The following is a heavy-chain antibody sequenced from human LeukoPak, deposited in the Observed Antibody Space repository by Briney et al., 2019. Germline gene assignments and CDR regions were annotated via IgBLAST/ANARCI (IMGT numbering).Heavy chain of an antibody. CDR1: GFTFSNYA. CDR3: ARDGSGTLLYYFDY. D-gene: IGHD3-10*01. Sequence: GGSLRLSCAASGFTFSNYAMSWVRQAPGKGLEWVSAISDSGGTTYYADSVKGRFTISRDNAKNSLYLQMNSLRAEDTAVYYCARDGSGTLLYYFDYWGQGTLVTVSS. V-gene: IGHV3-23*01. J-gene: IGHJ4*02. CDR2: ISDSGGTT.